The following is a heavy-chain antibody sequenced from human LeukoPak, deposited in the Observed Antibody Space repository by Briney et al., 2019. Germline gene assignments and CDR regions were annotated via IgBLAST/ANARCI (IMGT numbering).Heavy chain of an antibody. D-gene: IGHD2-21*02. V-gene: IGHV3-23*01. Sequence: GGSLRLSCAASGFTFSSYAMSWVRQAPGKGLEWVSAISGSGGSTYYADSVKGRFTISRDNSKNTLYLQMNSLRAEDTAVYYCAKGLVCGGDCYSRKDDAFDIWGQGTMVTVSS. CDR2: ISGSGGST. CDR3: AKGLVCGGDCYSRKDDAFDI. J-gene: IGHJ3*02. CDR1: GFTFSSYA.